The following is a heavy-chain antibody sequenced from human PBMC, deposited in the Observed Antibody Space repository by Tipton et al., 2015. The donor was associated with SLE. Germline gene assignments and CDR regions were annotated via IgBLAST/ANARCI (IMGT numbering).Heavy chain of an antibody. J-gene: IGHJ4*02. CDR2: INTDGSTT. D-gene: IGHD3-3*01. CDR1: GFTFSSNW. CDR3: ARATAFEVVDSRLRPTTMGFDY. Sequence: GSLRLSCAASGFTFSSNWMHWVRQVPGKGLVWVSRINTDGSTTTYADSVKGRFIISRDNAKDTLYLQMNSLRAEDTAMYYCARATAFEVVDSRLRPTTMGFDYWGQGTLVTVSS. V-gene: IGHV3-74*03.